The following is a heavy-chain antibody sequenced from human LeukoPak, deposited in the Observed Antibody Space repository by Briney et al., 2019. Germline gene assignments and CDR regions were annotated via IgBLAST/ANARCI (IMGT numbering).Heavy chain of an antibody. Sequence: ASVKVSCKASGYTFTGYYMHWVRQAPGQGLEWMGWINPNSGGTNYAQKFQGRVTMTRDTSISTAYMELSRLRSDDTAVYYCARVGLGGGGAGYYFDYWGQGTLVTVSS. J-gene: IGHJ4*02. D-gene: IGHD3-16*01. CDR1: GYTFTGYY. V-gene: IGHV1-2*02. CDR3: ARVGLGGGGAGYYFDY. CDR2: INPNSGGT.